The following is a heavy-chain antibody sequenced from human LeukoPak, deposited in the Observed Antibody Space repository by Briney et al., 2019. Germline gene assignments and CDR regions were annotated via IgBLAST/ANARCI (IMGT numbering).Heavy chain of an antibody. Sequence: SETLSLTCTVSGGSISSHYWSWIRQPPGKGLEWIGYIYYSGSTNYNPSLKSRVTISVDTSKNQFSLKLSSVTAADTAAYYCARGLFLYRPNAFDIWGQGTMVTVSS. V-gene: IGHV4-59*11. CDR1: GGSISSHY. CDR3: ARGLFLYRPNAFDI. J-gene: IGHJ3*02. D-gene: IGHD1-14*01. CDR2: IYYSGST.